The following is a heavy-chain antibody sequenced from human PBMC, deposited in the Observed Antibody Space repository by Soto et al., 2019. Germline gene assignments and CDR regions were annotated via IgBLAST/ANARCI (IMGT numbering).Heavy chain of an antibody. J-gene: IGHJ4*02. D-gene: IGHD6-13*01. CDR3: ARTDSSSWTIDY. Sequence: SETLSLTCAVSSGSISSSNWWSWVRQPPGKGLEWIGEIYHSGSTNYNPSLKSRVTISVDKSKNQFSLKLSSVTAADTAVYYCARTDSSSWTIDYWGQGTLVTVSS. CDR1: SGSISSSNW. CDR2: IYHSGST. V-gene: IGHV4-4*02.